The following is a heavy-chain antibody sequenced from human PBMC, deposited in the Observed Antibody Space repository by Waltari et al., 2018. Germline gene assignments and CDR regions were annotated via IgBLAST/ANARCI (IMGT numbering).Heavy chain of an antibody. D-gene: IGHD1-26*01. J-gene: IGHJ4*02. CDR3: ARDQSREGGGYFDY. CDR2: FYYTGSI. V-gene: IGHV4-59*01. Sequence: QVQLQESGPGLVKPSETLSLTCTVSGGSISADSWTWIRQPPGEGLEWIGYFYYTGSINYNPSLKSRVTISVDTSKNQFSLKLSSVTAADTAVYYCARDQSREGGGYFDYWGQGTLVTVSS. CDR1: GGSISADS.